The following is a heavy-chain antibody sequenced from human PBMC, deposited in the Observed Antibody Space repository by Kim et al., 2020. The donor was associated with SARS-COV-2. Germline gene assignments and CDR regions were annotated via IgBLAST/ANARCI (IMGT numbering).Heavy chain of an antibody. D-gene: IGHD3-10*01. Sequence: GGSLRLSCAASGFTFSSYAMSWVRQAPGKGLEWVSVIYSGGSSTYYADSVKGRFTISRDNSKNTLYLQMNSLRAEDTAVYYCAKAQMVRGNTYGMDVWGQGTTVTVSS. CDR2: IYSGGSST. V-gene: IGHV3-23*03. CDR1: GFTFSSYA. J-gene: IGHJ6*02. CDR3: AKAQMVRGNTYGMDV.